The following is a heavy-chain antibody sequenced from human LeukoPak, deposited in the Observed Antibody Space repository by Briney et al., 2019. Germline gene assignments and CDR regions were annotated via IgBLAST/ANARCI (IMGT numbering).Heavy chain of an antibody. V-gene: IGHV4-39*07. CDR2: IYTSGST. D-gene: IGHD1-26*01. J-gene: IGHJ5*02. CDR1: GGSISSSSYY. CDR3: ATATVGATQQNWFDP. Sequence: SETLSLTCTVSGGSISSSSYYWGWIRQPPGKGLEWIGSIYTSGSTNYNPSLKSRVTISVDTSKNQFSLKLSSVTAADTAVYYCATATVGATQQNWFDPWGQGTLVTVSS.